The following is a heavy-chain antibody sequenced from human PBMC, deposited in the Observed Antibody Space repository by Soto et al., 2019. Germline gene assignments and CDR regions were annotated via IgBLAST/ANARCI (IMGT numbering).Heavy chain of an antibody. J-gene: IGHJ5*02. V-gene: IGHV1-18*01. D-gene: IGHD1-7*01. CDR2: ISAYNGNT. CDR3: ARVWITGTTVSWFDP. Sequence: ASVKVSCKASGYIFTSYGISWVRQAPGQGLEWMGWISAYNGNTNYAQKLQGRVTMTTDTSTSTAYMELRSLRSDDTAVYYCARVWITGTTVSWFDPWGQGTLVTVSS. CDR1: GYIFTSYG.